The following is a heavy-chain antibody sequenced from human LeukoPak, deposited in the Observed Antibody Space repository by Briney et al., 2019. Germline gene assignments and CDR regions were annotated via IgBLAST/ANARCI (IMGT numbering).Heavy chain of an antibody. D-gene: IGHD2/OR15-2a*01. V-gene: IGHV3-30*19. CDR1: GFTFSSYG. Sequence: GSLRLSCAASGFTFSSYGMHWVRQAPGKGLEWVAVISYDGSNKYHADSVKGRFTISRDNSKNTLYLQMNSLRAEDTAVYYCARGVTTFYYFDYWGQGTLVTVSS. J-gene: IGHJ4*02. CDR3: ARGVTTFYYFDY. CDR2: ISYDGSNK.